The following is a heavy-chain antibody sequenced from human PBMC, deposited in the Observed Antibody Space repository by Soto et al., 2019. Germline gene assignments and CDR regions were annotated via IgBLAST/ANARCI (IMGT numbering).Heavy chain of an antibody. CDR1: GGSFSGYN. CDR2: INHSGSN. Sequence: SETLSLTFAVYGGSFSGYNWSWILQPPGKGLEWIGEINHSGSNKYKTSLKSRVAMSVDTSKNKFSLELRSVTAEDAAVYYCARSSGHLDYWGQGTLVTV. J-gene: IGHJ4*02. CDR3: ARSSGHLDY. D-gene: IGHD6-19*01. V-gene: IGHV4-34*01.